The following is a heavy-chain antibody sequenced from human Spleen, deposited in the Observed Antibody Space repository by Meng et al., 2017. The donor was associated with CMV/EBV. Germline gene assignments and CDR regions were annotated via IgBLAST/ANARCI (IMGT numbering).Heavy chain of an antibody. CDR1: GYPFTRYG. Sequence: QRREPGDEVERPVASGKVPSNASGYPFTRYGISWVGQGPGQGLEWMGWISDYNGNTNYAQKLQGRVTMTTDTSTSTAYMELRSLRSDDTAVYYCARVVAAGWDYWGQGTLVTVSS. CDR3: ARVVAAGWDY. D-gene: IGHD6-25*01. V-gene: IGHV1-18*01. CDR2: ISDYNGNT. J-gene: IGHJ4*02.